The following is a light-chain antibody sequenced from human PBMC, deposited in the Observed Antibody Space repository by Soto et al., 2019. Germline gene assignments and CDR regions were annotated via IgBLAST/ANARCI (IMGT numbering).Light chain of an antibody. CDR1: QSVSSNY. V-gene: IGKV3-20*01. J-gene: IGKJ1*01. Sequence: DIVLTQSPGTLSLSPGERATLSCRSSQSVSSNYLALYQQKPDQAPRLVIYDVFGRATGIPDRFSGSGSGTAFTLTISRLEPEDSAVYYCQQYGSSPTFGQGTKVEIK. CDR2: DVF. CDR3: QQYGSSPT.